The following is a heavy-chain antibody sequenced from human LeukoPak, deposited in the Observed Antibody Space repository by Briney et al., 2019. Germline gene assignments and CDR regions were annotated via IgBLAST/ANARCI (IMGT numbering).Heavy chain of an antibody. Sequence: APVKVSCKASGYTFIDYYIHWVRQAPGQGLEWMGWINPNSGGTNYAQHFQGRVTMTRDTSIRTVYMELSRLRSDDTAVYSCANTYGSGSYYKGGFDPWGQGTLVTVSS. CDR1: GYTFIDYY. D-gene: IGHD3-10*01. CDR3: ANTYGSGSYYKGGFDP. CDR2: INPNSGGT. V-gene: IGHV1-2*02. J-gene: IGHJ5*02.